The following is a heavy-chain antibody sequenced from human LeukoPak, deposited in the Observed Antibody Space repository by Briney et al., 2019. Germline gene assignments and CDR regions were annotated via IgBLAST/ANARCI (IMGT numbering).Heavy chain of an antibody. V-gene: IGHV3-21*01. D-gene: IGHD5-18*01. Sequence: GGSLRLSCAASGFTFSSYSMNWVRQAPEKGLEWVSSISSSSSYIYYADSVKGRFTISRDNAKNSLYLQMNSLRAEDTAVYYCARDDSYDSSVFDYWGQGTLVTVSS. CDR2: ISSSSSYI. CDR3: ARDDSYDSSVFDY. J-gene: IGHJ4*02. CDR1: GFTFSSYS.